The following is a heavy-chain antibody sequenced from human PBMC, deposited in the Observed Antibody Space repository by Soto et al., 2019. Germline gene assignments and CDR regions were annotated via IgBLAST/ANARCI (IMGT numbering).Heavy chain of an antibody. J-gene: IGHJ4*02. D-gene: IGHD3-3*01. CDR1: GGSISSYY. CDR3: ARVVGFWSGYYFDY. CDR2: IYYSGST. Sequence: PALTRTVSGGSISSYYWSWIRQRPGKGLEWIGYIYYSGSTNYNPSLKSRVTISVDTSKNQFSLKLSSVTAADTGVYYCARVVGFWSGYYFDYWGQGTLFIV. V-gene: IGHV4-59*01.